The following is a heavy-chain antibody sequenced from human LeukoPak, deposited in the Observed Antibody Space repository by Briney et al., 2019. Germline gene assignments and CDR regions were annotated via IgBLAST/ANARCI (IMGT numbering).Heavy chain of an antibody. Sequence: GSSVKVSCEASGGTFSSYAISWVRQAPGQGLEWMGGIIPIFGTANYAQKFQGRVTITADESTSTAYMELSNLRSEDTAVYYCAGAGDGYNKGTPFDYWGQGTLVTVSS. CDR3: AGAGDGYNKGTPFDY. CDR1: GGTFSSYA. V-gene: IGHV1-69*01. CDR2: IIPIFGTA. D-gene: IGHD5-24*01. J-gene: IGHJ4*02.